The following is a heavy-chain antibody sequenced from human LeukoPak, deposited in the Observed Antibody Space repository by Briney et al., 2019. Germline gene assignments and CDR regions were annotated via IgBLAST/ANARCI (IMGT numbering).Heavy chain of an antibody. D-gene: IGHD3-3*01. V-gene: IGHV3-20*04. Sequence: GGSLRLSCAASGFTFHDYGMHWVRQAPGKGLEWVSSINWDSGKTYYGDSVKGRFTVSRDNAKNSLYLQMNSLRAEDTAVYYCARYPAKTYYDFWSGPDDAFDVWGQGTMVTVSS. CDR2: INWDSGKT. CDR1: GFTFHDYG. J-gene: IGHJ3*01. CDR3: ARYPAKTYYDFWSGPDDAFDV.